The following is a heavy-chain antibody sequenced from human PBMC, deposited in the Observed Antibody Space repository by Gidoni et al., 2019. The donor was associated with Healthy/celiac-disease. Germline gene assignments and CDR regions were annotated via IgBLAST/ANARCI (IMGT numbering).Heavy chain of an antibody. V-gene: IGHV3-21*01. CDR2: ISSSSSYI. D-gene: IGHD4-17*01. Sequence: EVQLVESGGGLVKPGGSLRLSCAASGFTFSSYSMNWVRQAPGKGLEWVSSISSSSSYIYYADSVKGRFTISRDNAKNSLYLQMNSLRAEDTAVYYCARENYGDSEGGYYGMDVWGQGTTVTVSS. J-gene: IGHJ6*02. CDR1: GFTFSSYS. CDR3: ARENYGDSEGGYYGMDV.